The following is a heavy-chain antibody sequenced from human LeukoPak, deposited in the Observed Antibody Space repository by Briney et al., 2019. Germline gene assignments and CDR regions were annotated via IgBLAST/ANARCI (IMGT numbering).Heavy chain of an antibody. D-gene: IGHD5-24*01. CDR1: GYNFANDW. J-gene: IGHJ4*02. CDR3: ARQESEMATPANRYFDH. CDR2: IYPGDSDT. Sequence: GESLKISCQGSGYNFANDWIGWVRQMPGKGLEWIGIIYPGDSDTIYSPSFQGQVTISADKSISTANLQWSSLKASDSAMYYCARQESEMATPANRYFDHWGQGTLVTVSS. V-gene: IGHV5-51*01.